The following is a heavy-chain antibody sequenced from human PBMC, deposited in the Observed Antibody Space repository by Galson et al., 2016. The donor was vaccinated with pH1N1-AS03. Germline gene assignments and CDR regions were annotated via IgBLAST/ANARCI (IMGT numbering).Heavy chain of an antibody. CDR2: ISSDASGT. Sequence: SLRLSCAASGFTFSDYAMHWVRQAPGKGLEYVSAISSDASGTYYANSVKGIFTISRDNSKNAGYLQMGSLRAEDMAVYYCARSRSYYDFWSGYSDYWGQGTLVTVSS. J-gene: IGHJ4*02. CDR3: ARSRSYYDFWSGYSDY. CDR1: GFTFSDYA. V-gene: IGHV3-64*01. D-gene: IGHD3-3*01.